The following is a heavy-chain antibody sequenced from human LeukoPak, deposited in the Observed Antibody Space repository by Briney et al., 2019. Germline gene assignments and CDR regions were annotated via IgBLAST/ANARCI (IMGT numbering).Heavy chain of an antibody. J-gene: IGHJ5*02. D-gene: IGHD2-2*01. Sequence: ASVKVSCKASGYTLTSYGLTWVRQAPGQGLEWMGWISADNGNTNYAQKLQGRVTMTTDTSTSTAYMELRSLRSDDTAVYYCARDLIEVVVVPAALGSWFDPWGQGTLVTVSS. V-gene: IGHV1-18*01. CDR3: ARDLIEVVVVPAALGSWFDP. CDR1: GYTLTSYG. CDR2: ISADNGNT.